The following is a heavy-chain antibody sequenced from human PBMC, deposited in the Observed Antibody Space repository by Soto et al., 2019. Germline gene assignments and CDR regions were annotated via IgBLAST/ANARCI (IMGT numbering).Heavy chain of an antibody. CDR1: GGTFSSYA. D-gene: IGHD6-13*01. Sequence: QVPLVQSGAEVKKPGSSVKVSCKASGGTFSSYAISWVRQAPGQGLEWMGGIIPIFGTANYAQKFQGRVTITADESTSTAYMELSSLRSEDTAVYYCARDQDSSSWAHYYYGMDVWGQGTTVTVSS. CDR2: IIPIFGTA. CDR3: ARDQDSSSWAHYYYGMDV. J-gene: IGHJ6*02. V-gene: IGHV1-69*01.